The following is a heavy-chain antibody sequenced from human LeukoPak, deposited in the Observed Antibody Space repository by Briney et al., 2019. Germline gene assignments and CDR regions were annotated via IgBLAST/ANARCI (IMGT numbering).Heavy chain of an antibody. Sequence: GGSLRLSCAASGFTFSSYAMTWVRQAPGKGLEWVSVVSGSAFATHYADSVKGRFTISRDNSKNTLYLQMNSLRAEDTAVYYCAKGVVVAADASNWFDPWGQGTLVIVSS. J-gene: IGHJ5*02. CDR1: GFTFSSYA. D-gene: IGHD2-15*01. CDR3: AKGVVVAADASNWFDP. V-gene: IGHV3-23*01. CDR2: VSGSAFAT.